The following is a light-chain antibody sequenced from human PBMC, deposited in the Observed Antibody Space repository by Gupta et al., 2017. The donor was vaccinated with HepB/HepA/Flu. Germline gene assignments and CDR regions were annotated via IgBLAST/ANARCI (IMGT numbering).Light chain of an antibody. CDR1: RGISNY. CDR3: QQDNSAPRT. V-gene: IGKV1-27*01. CDR2: AAS. Sequence: DIQMTPSPSSLSASVGDNVTITCRASRGISNYLAWYQHKPGKGPKLLIYAASTLQSGVPSRFSGSGSGTDFTLTISSRQPEDVATYYCQQDNSAPRTFGQGTKVEIK. J-gene: IGKJ1*01.